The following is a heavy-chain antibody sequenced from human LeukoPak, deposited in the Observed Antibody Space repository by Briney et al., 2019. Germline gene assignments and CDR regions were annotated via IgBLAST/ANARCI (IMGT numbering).Heavy chain of an antibody. V-gene: IGHV4-59*08. CDR3: TRLDLQYTWFDP. CDR2: IFYGGST. J-gene: IGHJ5*02. CDR1: GGSISSYF. Sequence: PSETLSLTCTVSGGSISSYFWSWVRQPPGKGLEWIGYIFYGGSTNYNPSLKSRVTISVDTSKNQFSLKLRSVTAADTAVYYCTRLDLQYTWFDPWGQGTLVTVSS.